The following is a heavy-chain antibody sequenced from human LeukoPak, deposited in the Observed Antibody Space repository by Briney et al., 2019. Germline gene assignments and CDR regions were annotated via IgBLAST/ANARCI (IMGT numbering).Heavy chain of an antibody. CDR3: ARSRDYDYVWGSYRYGFDY. CDR1: GGSISSGGYS. V-gene: IGHV4-31*03. J-gene: IGHJ4*02. D-gene: IGHD3-16*02. Sequence: PSQTLSLTCTVSGGSISSGGYSWSWLRQHPGKGLEWIGYIYYSGSTYYNPSLKSRVTISVDTSKNQFSLKLSSVTAADTAVYYCARSRDYDYVWGSYRYGFDYWGQGTLVTVSS. CDR2: IYYSGST.